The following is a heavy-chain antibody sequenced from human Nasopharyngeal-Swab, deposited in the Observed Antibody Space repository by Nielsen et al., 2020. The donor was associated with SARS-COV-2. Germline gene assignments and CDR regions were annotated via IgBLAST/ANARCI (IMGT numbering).Heavy chain of an antibody. CDR1: GFTFSDYY. J-gene: IGHJ3*02. V-gene: IGHV3-11*06. Sequence: GESLKISCAASGFTFSDYYMSWIRQAPGKGLEWVSYISSSSSYTNYADSVKGRFTISRDNAKNSLYLQMNGLRAEDTAVYYCARDGSSSSWYETGAFDIWGQGTMVTVSS. CDR3: ARDGSSSSWYETGAFDI. D-gene: IGHD6-13*01. CDR2: ISSSSSYT.